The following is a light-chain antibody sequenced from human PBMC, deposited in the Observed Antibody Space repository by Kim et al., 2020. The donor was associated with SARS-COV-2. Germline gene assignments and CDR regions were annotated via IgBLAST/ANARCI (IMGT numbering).Light chain of an antibody. CDR2: GNY. Sequence: QSVLTQPPSASGTPGQRVTISCSGSRSNIGSNYVYWYQQLPGAAPKLLIYGNYQRPSGVPDRFSGSKSGTSASLAISGLRSEDEADYYCAAWDDSLSVHYVFGTGTKVTVL. CDR1: RSNIGSNY. CDR3: AAWDDSLSVHYV. J-gene: IGLJ1*01. V-gene: IGLV1-47*01.